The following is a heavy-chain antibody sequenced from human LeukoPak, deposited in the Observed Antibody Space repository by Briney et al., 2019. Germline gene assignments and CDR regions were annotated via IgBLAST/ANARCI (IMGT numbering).Heavy chain of an antibody. CDR2: IYHSGST. J-gene: IGHJ4*02. Sequence: SEPLSLTCAVSGSSISSGYYWGWLRQPPGKGLQWIGSIYHSGSTYYNPSLKSRVTISVDTSKNQFSLKLSSVTAADTAVYYCARDNFGVVTTTFPFDYWGQGTLVTVSS. D-gene: IGHD3-3*01. V-gene: IGHV4-38-2*02. CDR3: ARDNFGVVTTTFPFDY. CDR1: GSSISSGYY.